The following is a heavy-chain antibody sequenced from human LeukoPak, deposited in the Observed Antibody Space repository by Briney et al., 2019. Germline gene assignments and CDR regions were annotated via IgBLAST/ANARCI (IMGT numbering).Heavy chain of an antibody. CDR2: ISSSSSYI. V-gene: IGHV3-21*01. CDR3: ARDLRYYYDSSGYPGGFDY. Sequence: GGSLRLSCAASGFTFSSYSMNWVRQAPGKGLEWVSSISSSSSYIYYADSVEGRFTISRDNAKNSLYLQMNSLRAEDTAVYYCARDLRYYYDSSGYPGGFDYWGQGTLVTVSS. D-gene: IGHD3-22*01. CDR1: GFTFSSYS. J-gene: IGHJ4*02.